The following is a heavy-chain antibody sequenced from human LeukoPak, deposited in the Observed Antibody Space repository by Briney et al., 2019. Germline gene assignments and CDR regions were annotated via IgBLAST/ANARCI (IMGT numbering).Heavy chain of an antibody. J-gene: IGHJ3*02. CDR3: ARVFMTDDAFDI. CDR2: IYYSGST. D-gene: IGHD2-21*02. CDR1: GGSISSYY. V-gene: IGHV4-59*01. Sequence: SETLSLTCTVSGGSISSYYWSWIRQPPGKGLEWIGYIYYSGSTNYNPSLKSRVTISVDTSKNQFSLKLSSVTAADTAVYYCARVFMTDDAFDIWGQGTMVTVFS.